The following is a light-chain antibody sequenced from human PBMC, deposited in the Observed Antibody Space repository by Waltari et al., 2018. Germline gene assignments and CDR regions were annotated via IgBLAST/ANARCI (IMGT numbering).Light chain of an antibody. CDR3: SSYTTSSAPGV. CDR1: DSDVGAYDF. V-gene: IGLV2-14*03. Sequence: QSALTQPASVSGSPGQSVTISFSGTDSDVGAYDFVSWDQLHPGKAPHLIIFDVSTRPSGVSDRFSGTKSGNTASLTLSALQAEDEADYDCSSYTTSSAPGVFGTGTRVTGL. J-gene: IGLJ1*01. CDR2: DVS.